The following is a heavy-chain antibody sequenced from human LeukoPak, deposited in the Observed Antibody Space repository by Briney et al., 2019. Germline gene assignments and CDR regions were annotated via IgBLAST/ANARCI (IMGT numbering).Heavy chain of an antibody. Sequence: ASVKVSCKASGYTFTGYYMHWVRQAPGQGLEWMGWINPNSGGTNYAQKFQGRVTTTRDTSISTAYMELSRLRSDDTAVYYCARLEDFAGPYGMDVWGQGTTVTVSS. CDR1: GYTFTGYY. D-gene: IGHD2-15*01. J-gene: IGHJ6*02. CDR3: ARLEDFAGPYGMDV. V-gene: IGHV1-2*02. CDR2: INPNSGGT.